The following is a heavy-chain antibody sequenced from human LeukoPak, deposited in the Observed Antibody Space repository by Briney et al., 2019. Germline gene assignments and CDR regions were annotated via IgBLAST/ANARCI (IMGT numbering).Heavy chain of an antibody. J-gene: IGHJ4*02. V-gene: IGHV3-21*01. CDR1: GFTFSTYS. CDR2: ISSDSSYI. D-gene: IGHD3-9*01. CDR3: VRETRYFAHTIGDY. Sequence: GGSLRLSCAASGFTFSTYSMNWVRQAPGKGLEWVSFISSDSSYIYYADSVKGRFTISRDNTKNSLYLQMNSLRAEDTAVYYCVRETRYFAHTIGDYWGQGTLVTVSS.